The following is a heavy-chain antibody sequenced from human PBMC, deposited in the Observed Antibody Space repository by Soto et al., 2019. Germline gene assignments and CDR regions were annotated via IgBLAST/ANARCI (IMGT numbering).Heavy chain of an antibody. CDR2: INHSGST. CDR1: GGSFSGYY. CDR3: ARGDPVQGEYYYDSSGYPTDPDHDAFDI. V-gene: IGHV4-34*01. Sequence: SETLSLTCAVYGGSFSGYYWSWIRQPPGKGLEWIGEINHSGSTNYNPSLKSRVTISVDTSKNQFSLKLSSVTAADTAVYYCARGDPVQGEYYYDSSGYPTDPDHDAFDIWGQGTMVTVSS. D-gene: IGHD3-22*01. J-gene: IGHJ3*02.